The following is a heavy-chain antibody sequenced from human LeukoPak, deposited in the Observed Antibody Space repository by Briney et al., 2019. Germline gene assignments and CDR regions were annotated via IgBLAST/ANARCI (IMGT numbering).Heavy chain of an antibody. J-gene: IGHJ5*02. CDR3: ARDSYQDYYGRFDP. Sequence: GGSLRLSCAASGFTFSSYAMSWVRQAPGKGLEWVSATSGSGGSTYYADSVKGRFTISRDNSKNTLYLQMNGLTAEDTAMYYCARDSYQDYYGRFDPWGQGTLVIVSS. D-gene: IGHD3-10*01. CDR2: TSGSGGST. V-gene: IGHV3-23*01. CDR1: GFTFSSYA.